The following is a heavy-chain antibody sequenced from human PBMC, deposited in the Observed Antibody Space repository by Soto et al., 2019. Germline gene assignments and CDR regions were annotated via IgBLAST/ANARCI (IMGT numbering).Heavy chain of an antibody. Sequence: QVQLQESGPGLVRPSQTLSLTCTVSGGSINSDHYHWTWIRQAPGKGLEWFGYTHYTGSIRYNPFLQCRVTMSVATSKNLFSLNLSSVTAADTAVYFCVREDDGCDRDYYALDVWGQGTTVTVSS. V-gene: IGHV4-30-4*01. J-gene: IGHJ6*02. CDR1: GGSINSDHYH. D-gene: IGHD2-21*02. CDR3: VREDDGCDRDYYALDV. CDR2: THYTGSI.